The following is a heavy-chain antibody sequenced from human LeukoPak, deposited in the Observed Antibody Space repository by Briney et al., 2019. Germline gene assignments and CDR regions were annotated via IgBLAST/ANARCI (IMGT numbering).Heavy chain of an antibody. CDR2: ISSSSSTI. CDR3: ARDLIAVRGEYYFDY. J-gene: IGHJ4*02. CDR1: GLTFSSYS. D-gene: IGHD3-10*01. V-gene: IGHV3-48*02. Sequence: GGSLRLSCAASGLTFSSYSMNWVRQAPGKGLEWVSYISSSSSTIYYADSVKGRFTISRDNAKNSLYLQMNSLRDEDTAVYYCARDLIAVRGEYYFDYWGQGTLVTVSS.